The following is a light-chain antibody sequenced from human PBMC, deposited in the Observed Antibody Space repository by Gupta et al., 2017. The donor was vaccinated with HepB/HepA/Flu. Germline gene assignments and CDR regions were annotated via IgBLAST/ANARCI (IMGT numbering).Light chain of an antibody. CDR2: AAS. J-gene: IGKJ2*01. CDR3: HESHGNPPYT. CDR1: QSIRSY. V-gene: IGKV1-39*01. Sequence: DIEMTHSPSSVSASVGDRGTITCRVSQSIRSYLNWYKQKPGKAPKLLIYAASSWQSGVRSRYSGSGYGKYVGVSIGRRQQEDFETSYSHESHGNPPYTFGQGTKLEIK.